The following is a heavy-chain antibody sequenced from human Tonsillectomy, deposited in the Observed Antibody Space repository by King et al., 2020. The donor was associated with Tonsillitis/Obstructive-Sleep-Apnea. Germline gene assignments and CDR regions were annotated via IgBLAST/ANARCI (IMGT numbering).Heavy chain of an antibody. J-gene: IGHJ5*02. CDR2: INHIGGT. Sequence: VQLQQWGAGLLKPSETLSLTCAVYGGSFSGYYWNWIRQPPGKGLEWIGEINHIGGTNYNPSLKSRVAISVNTSKNQFSLKLSSVTAADTAVYYCARDRDIVVVVSTDWFDPWGQGTLVTVSS. V-gene: IGHV4-34*01. CDR3: ARDRDIVVVVSTDWFDP. CDR1: GGSFSGYY. D-gene: IGHD2-15*01.